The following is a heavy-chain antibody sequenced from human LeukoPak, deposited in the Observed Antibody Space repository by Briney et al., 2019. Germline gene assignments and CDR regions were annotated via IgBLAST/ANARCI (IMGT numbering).Heavy chain of an antibody. CDR1: GFTFSSYA. Sequence: GGSLRLFCSASGFTFSSYAIHWVRQAPGKGLEYVSAISSNGGSTYYADSVKGRFTISRDNSKNTLYLQMSSLRAEDMAVYFCVKGLVAATGAGYFQHWGQGTLVTVSS. D-gene: IGHD6-13*01. J-gene: IGHJ1*01. CDR3: VKGLVAATGAGYFQH. V-gene: IGHV3-64D*09. CDR2: ISSNGGST.